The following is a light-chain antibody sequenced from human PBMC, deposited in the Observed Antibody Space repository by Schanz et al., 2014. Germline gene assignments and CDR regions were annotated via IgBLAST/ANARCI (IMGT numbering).Light chain of an antibody. Sequence: QSALTQPASVSGSPGQSITISCTGTSSDVGSYNLVSWYQQHPGKAPKLMIYEDSKRPSGVSNRFSGSKSGNTASLTISGLQAEDEADYYCSSYAGSNNWGLFGGGTKLTVL. CDR1: SSDVGSYNL. CDR3: SSYAGSNNWGL. J-gene: IGLJ3*02. CDR2: EDS. V-gene: IGLV2-14*02.